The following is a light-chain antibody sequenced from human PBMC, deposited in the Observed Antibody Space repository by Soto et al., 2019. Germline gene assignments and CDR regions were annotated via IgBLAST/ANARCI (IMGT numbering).Light chain of an antibody. J-gene: IGKJ5*01. CDR2: DAS. V-gene: IGKV3-11*01. CDR3: QQYDSYPIT. Sequence: EIVMTQSPATLSVSPGERATLSCRASQSVSRYLAWYQQKPGQAPRLLIYDASNRATGIPARFSGSGSGTDFTLTISSLEPEDFATYYCQQYDSYPITFGQGTRLEIK. CDR1: QSVSRY.